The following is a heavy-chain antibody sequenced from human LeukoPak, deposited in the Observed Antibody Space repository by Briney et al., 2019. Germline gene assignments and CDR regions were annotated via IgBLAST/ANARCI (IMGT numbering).Heavy chain of an antibody. Sequence: GGSLRLSCAASGFTFSSYSMNWVRQAPGKGLGWVSSISSSSSYIYYADSVKGRFTISRDNAKNSLYLQMNSLRAEDTAVYYCAKVAVAANDVDYWGQGTLVTVSS. CDR3: AKVAVAANDVDY. V-gene: IGHV3-21*04. CDR2: ISSSSSYI. J-gene: IGHJ4*02. D-gene: IGHD2-15*01. CDR1: GFTFSSYS.